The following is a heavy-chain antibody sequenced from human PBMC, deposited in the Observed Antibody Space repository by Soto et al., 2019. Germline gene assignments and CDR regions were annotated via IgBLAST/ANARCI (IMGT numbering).Heavy chain of an antibody. J-gene: IGHJ5*02. V-gene: IGHV3-33*01. D-gene: IGHD6-13*01. CDR1: GVTLSYYG. CDR3: ARLNYSNLLGGLDP. CDR2: IWNHGNTA. Sequence: AGGSLRLSCVASGVTLSYYGVHWVRQSPGKGLEWVALIWNHGNTAYHADSVKGRFTVSRDNSRNTVYLQMNSLRAEDTAVYYCARLNYSNLLGGLDPWGRGTLVTSPQ.